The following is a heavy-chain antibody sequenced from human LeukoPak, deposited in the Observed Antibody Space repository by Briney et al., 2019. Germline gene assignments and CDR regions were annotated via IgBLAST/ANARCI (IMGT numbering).Heavy chain of an antibody. V-gene: IGHV3-33*06. D-gene: IGHD3-22*01. Sequence: GRSLRLSCAASGFTFSSYGMHWVRQAPGKGLEWVAVIWYDGSNKYYADSVKGRFTISRDNSKNTLYLQMNSLRAEDTAVYYCAKDGPRSSGYYYSGPRIDYWGQGTLVTVSS. CDR2: IWYDGSNK. J-gene: IGHJ4*02. CDR1: GFTFSSYG. CDR3: AKDGPRSSGYYYSGPRIDY.